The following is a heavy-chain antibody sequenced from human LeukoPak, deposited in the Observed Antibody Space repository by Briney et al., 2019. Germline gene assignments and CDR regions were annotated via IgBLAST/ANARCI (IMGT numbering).Heavy chain of an antibody. V-gene: IGHV1-24*01. J-gene: IGHJ3*02. Sequence: ASVKVSCKVSGYTLTELSMHWVRQAPGKGLEWMGGFDPEDGETIYAQKFQGRVTMTEDTSTGTAYMELSSLRSEDTAVYYCATLGYSGSYYGDAFDIWGQGTMVTVSS. CDR3: ATLGYSGSYYGDAFDI. CDR1: GYTLTELS. D-gene: IGHD1-26*01. CDR2: FDPEDGET.